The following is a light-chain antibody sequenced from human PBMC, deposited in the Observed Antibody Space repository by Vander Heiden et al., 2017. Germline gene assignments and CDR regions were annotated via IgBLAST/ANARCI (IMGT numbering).Light chain of an antibody. CDR2: DAS. CDR1: QSVNGN. V-gene: IGKV3-15*01. J-gene: IGKJ4*01. Sequence: EIVMTQSPATLSVSPGASATLSCRASQSVNGNLAWYQQKPGRAPRLLIYDASIRATGIPARFSGSGYGTEFTLTISSLQSEDFAIYYCQQYNNWPPLTFGGGTNVDLK. CDR3: QQYNNWPPLT.